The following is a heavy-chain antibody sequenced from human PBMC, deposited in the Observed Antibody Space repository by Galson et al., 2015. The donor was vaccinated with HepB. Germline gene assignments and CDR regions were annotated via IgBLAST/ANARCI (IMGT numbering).Heavy chain of an antibody. V-gene: IGHV3-30*03. CDR1: GFTFSSYG. CDR2: ISYDGSNK. Sequence: SLRLSCAASGFTFSSYGMHWVRQAPGKGLEWVAVISYDGSNKYYADSVKGRFTISRDNSKDTLYLQMNSLRAEDTAVYYCARGGPYDYVWGSYRLVPTIDYFDYWGQGTLVTVSS. CDR3: ARGGPYDYVWGSYRLVPTIDYFDY. D-gene: IGHD3-16*02. J-gene: IGHJ4*02.